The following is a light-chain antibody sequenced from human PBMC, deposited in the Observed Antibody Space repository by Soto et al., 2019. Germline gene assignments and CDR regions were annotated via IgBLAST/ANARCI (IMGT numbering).Light chain of an antibody. J-gene: IGKJ1*01. CDR2: GAS. Sequence: EIVLTQSPGTLSLSPGERVTLSCSASHSVSSNLAWYQQKPGQAPRLLIYGASSRATGIPDRFSGSGSVTDFTLTISRLEPEDFAVYFCQQYGSSPRTFGQGTKVDIK. V-gene: IGKV3-20*01. CDR3: QQYGSSPRT. CDR1: HSVSSN.